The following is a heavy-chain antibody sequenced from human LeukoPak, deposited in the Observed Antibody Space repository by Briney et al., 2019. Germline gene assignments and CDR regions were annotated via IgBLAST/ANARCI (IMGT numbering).Heavy chain of an antibody. Sequence: GGSLRLSCTASGFAFSTYWMFWVRQAPGKGLVWVSQINPEGASTTYGDPAKGRFTASRDNAKNALHLQMNSLRVDDTAVYYCARGTAITAGIDFWGQGALVTVSS. CDR1: GFAFSTYW. V-gene: IGHV3-74*01. CDR3: ARGTAITAGIDF. D-gene: IGHD6-19*01. J-gene: IGHJ4*02. CDR2: INPEGAST.